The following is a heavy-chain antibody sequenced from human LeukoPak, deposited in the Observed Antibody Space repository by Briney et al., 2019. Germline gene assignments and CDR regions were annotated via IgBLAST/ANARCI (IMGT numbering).Heavy chain of an antibody. Sequence: ASVKVSCKASGYIFTSYYMHWVRQAPGQGLEWMGIINPCGGSTSYARKFQGRVTMTRDMSTSTVYMELSSLRSEDTAVYYCAGTLAAAGLNWFDPWGQGTLVTVSS. D-gene: IGHD6-13*01. CDR2: INPCGGST. CDR3: AGTLAAAGLNWFDP. CDR1: GYIFTSYY. J-gene: IGHJ5*02. V-gene: IGHV1-46*01.